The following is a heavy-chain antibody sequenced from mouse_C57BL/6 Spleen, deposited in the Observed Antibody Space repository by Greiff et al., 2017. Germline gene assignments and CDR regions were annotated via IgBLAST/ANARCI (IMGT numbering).Heavy chain of an antibody. CDR3: ARGGLLWPYAMDY. J-gene: IGHJ4*01. CDR2: IYPGSGST. CDR1: GYTFTSYW. D-gene: IGHD1-1*02. Sequence: QVQLKQPGAELVKPGASVKMSCKASGYTFTSYWITWVKQRPGQGLEWIGDIYPGSGSTNYNEKFKSKATLTVDTSSSTAYMQLSSLTSEDSAVYYCARGGLLWPYAMDYWGQGTSVTVSS. V-gene: IGHV1-55*01.